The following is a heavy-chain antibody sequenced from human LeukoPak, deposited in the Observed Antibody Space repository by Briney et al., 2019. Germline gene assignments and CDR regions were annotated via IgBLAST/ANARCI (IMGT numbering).Heavy chain of an antibody. J-gene: IGHJ6*03. D-gene: IGHD3-10*01. Sequence: ASVKVSCKASGYTFTGYYMHWVRQAPGQGLEWMGWINPNSGGTNYAQKFQGRVTMTRDTSISTAYMELSRLRSDDTAVYYCARVPYGSGSYRYYYYYYYMDVWGKGTTVTVSS. V-gene: IGHV1-2*02. CDR2: INPNSGGT. CDR1: GYTFTGYY. CDR3: ARVPYGSGSYRYYYYYYYMDV.